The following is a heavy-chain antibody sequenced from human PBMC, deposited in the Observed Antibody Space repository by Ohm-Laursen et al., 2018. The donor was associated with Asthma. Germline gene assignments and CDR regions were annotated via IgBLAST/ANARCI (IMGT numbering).Heavy chain of an antibody. CDR2: IYYSGST. J-gene: IGHJ5*02. V-gene: IGHV4-31*02. CDR1: GDSISSGGYY. CDR3: ARDNKPGQRGEPGFDP. Sequence: SDTLSLTCTVSGDSISSGGYYWSWIRQHPGKGLEWIGYIYYSGSTYYNPSLKSRVTISVDTSKNQFSLKLSSVTAADTAVYYCARDNKPGQRGEPGFDPWGQGTLVTVSS. D-gene: IGHD1-14*01.